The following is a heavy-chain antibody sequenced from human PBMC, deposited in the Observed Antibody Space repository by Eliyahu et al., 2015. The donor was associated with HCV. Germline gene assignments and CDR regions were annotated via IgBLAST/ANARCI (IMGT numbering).Heavy chain of an antibody. CDR1: GFTFSDHY. J-gene: IGHJ4*02. Sequence: EVQLVESGGGLVQPGGSLRLSCAVSGFTFSDHYMDWVRQAPGKGLEGVGRSRNKAKSYTTEYAASVKGRFTISRDDSKNSLYLQMNSLKTEDTAVYYCGTFKVPAAKGFDYWGQGTLVTVSS. V-gene: IGHV3-72*01. CDR2: SRNKAKSYTT. D-gene: IGHD2-2*01. CDR3: GTFKVPAAKGFDY.